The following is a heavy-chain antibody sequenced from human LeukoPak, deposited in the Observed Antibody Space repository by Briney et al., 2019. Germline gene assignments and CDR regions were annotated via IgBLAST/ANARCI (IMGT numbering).Heavy chain of an antibody. CDR3: EKDAGYSYGVFDY. D-gene: IGHD5-18*01. CDR2: VSGSGGST. J-gene: IGHJ4*02. V-gene: IGHV3-23*01. Sequence: GGSLRLSCAASGFTFSNFAMTWVRQAPGKGLEWVSGVSGSGGSTYYADSVKGRFTISRDNSKNTLYLQMNSLRADDTAVSYCEKDAGYSYGVFDYWGQRTLVTVSS. CDR1: GFTFSNFA.